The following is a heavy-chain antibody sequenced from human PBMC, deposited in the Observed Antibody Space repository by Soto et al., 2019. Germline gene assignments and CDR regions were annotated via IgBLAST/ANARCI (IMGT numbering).Heavy chain of an antibody. Sequence: PSETLSLTCTVSGASINSGDYYWSWIRQPPGKGLEWIGHIYYSGSTFYNPSLQSRAGISVDSSKSQGCRKLTYVTAADTAVYFCASILMYYYQLDYWGQGARVTVS. V-gene: IGHV4-30-4*08. CDR1: GASINSGDYY. J-gene: IGHJ4*02. D-gene: IGHD3-10*01. CDR2: IYYSGST. CDR3: ASILMYYYQLDY.